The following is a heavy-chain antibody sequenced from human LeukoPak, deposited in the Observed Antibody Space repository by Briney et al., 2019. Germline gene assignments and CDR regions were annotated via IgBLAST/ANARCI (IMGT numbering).Heavy chain of an antibody. J-gene: IGHJ4*02. CDR3: ARAGRSTFGVLNYCFDY. D-gene: IGHD3-10*01. CDR1: GYTFTGYY. Sequence: ASVKVSCKASGYTFTGYYIHWVRQAPGQGLEWMGWIDPKSDVTNYAQKFQGRVAMTRDTSISTAYMELSRLIYDDTAVYYCARAGRSTFGVLNYCFDYWGQGALVTVSS. V-gene: IGHV1-2*02. CDR2: IDPKSDVT.